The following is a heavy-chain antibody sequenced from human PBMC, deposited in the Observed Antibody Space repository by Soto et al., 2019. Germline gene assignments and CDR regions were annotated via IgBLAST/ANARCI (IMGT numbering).Heavy chain of an antibody. D-gene: IGHD3-22*01. CDR1: GASISISD. V-gene: IGHV4-59*01. CDR2: VYYSGST. J-gene: IGHJ3*02. Sequence: SETLSLTCTVSGASISISDWSWIRQSPGKGLEWIGYVYYSGSTNYNPSLKSRVTISVDTSKNQFSLKLSSVTAADTAVYYCARGYYDSNGQSNTFDIWGQGTMVTVSS. CDR3: ARGYYDSNGQSNTFDI.